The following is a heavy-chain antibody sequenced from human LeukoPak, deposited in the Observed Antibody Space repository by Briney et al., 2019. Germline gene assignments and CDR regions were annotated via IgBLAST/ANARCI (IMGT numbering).Heavy chain of an antibody. CDR3: AKDLTYYYDSSGLIDY. J-gene: IGHJ4*02. D-gene: IGHD3-22*01. V-gene: IGHV3-9*01. Sequence: RSLRLSCAASGFTFDDYAMHWVRQAPGKGLEWVSGISWNSGSIGYADSVKGRFTISRDNAKNSLYLQMNSLRAEDTALYYCAKDLTYYYDSSGLIDYWGQGTLVTVSS. CDR2: ISWNSGSI. CDR1: GFTFDDYA.